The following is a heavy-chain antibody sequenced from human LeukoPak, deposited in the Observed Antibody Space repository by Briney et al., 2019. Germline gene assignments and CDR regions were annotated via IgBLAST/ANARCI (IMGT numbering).Heavy chain of an antibody. CDR2: ISYDGSNK. J-gene: IGHJ4*02. Sequence: PGRSLRLSCAASGFTFSSYAMHWVRQAPGKGLEWVAVISYDGSNKYYADSVKGRFTISRDNSKNTLYLQMNRLRAEDTAVYYCARDLEYSGSYRYYFDYWGQGTLVTVSS. D-gene: IGHD1-26*01. CDR3: ARDLEYSGSYRYYFDY. CDR1: GFTFSSYA. V-gene: IGHV3-30-3*01.